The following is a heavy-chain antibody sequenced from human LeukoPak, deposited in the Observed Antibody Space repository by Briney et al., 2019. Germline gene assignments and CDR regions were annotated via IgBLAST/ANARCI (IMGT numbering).Heavy chain of an antibody. V-gene: IGHV1-69*05. D-gene: IGHD6-19*01. CDR2: VIPIFGTA. CDR1: AGTFSSYA. CDR3: AGGKGGLAVDTGDAFDI. J-gene: IGHJ3*02. Sequence: GASVKVSCKASAGTFSSYAISWVRQAPGEGLEWMRGVIPIFGTANYAQKFQGRVTITTEESTSTAYMELSSLRSEDTAVYYCAGGKGGLAVDTGDAFDIWGQGTMVTVSS.